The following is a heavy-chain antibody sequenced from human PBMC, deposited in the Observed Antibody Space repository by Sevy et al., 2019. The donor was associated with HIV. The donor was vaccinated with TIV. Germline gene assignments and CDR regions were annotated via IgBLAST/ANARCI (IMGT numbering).Heavy chain of an antibody. D-gene: IGHD1-26*01. CDR1: GFTFSSYA. Sequence: GGSLRLSCAASGFTFSSYAMSWVRQAPGKGLEWVSAISRSGGSTYYADSVKGRFTISRDNSKNTLYLQMNSLRAEDTAVYYCAKDLISGSYGGFFDYWGQGTLVTVSS. V-gene: IGHV3-23*01. CDR3: AKDLISGSYGGFFDY. J-gene: IGHJ4*02. CDR2: ISRSGGST.